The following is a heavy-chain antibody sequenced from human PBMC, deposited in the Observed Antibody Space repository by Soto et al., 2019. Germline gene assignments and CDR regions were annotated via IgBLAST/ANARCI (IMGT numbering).Heavy chain of an antibody. CDR3: ARRVAAAGLDY. CDR2: ISYDGSNK. D-gene: IGHD6-13*01. J-gene: IGHJ4*02. V-gene: IGHV3-30-3*01. Sequence: GGSLILSCAASGFTFSSYAMHWVRQAPGKGLEWVAVISYDGSNKYYADSVKGRFTISRDNSKNTLYLQMNSLRAEDTAVYYCARRVAAAGLDYWGQGTLVTVSS. CDR1: GFTFSSYA.